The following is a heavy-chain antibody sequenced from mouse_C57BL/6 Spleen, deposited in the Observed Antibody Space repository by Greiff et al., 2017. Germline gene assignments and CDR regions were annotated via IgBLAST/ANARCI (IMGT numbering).Heavy chain of an antibody. CDR3: ARLRPSYWYFDV. J-gene: IGHJ1*03. Sequence: QVQLQQSGAELVKPGASVKISCKASGYAFSSYWMNWVKQRPGKGLEWIGQIYPGDGDTNYNGKFKGKATLTADKSSSTAYMQLSSLTSEDSAVYFCARLRPSYWYFDVWGTGTTVTVSS. V-gene: IGHV1-80*01. D-gene: IGHD2-12*01. CDR1: GYAFSSYW. CDR2: IYPGDGDT.